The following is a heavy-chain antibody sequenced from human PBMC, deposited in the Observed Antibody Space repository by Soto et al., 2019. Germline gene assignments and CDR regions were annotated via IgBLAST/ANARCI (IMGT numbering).Heavy chain of an antibody. Sequence: QVQLQESGPGLVKPSETLSLTCTVSGGSISSYYWSWIRQPPGKGLEWIGYIYYSGSTNYNPSLKSRVTISVDTSKNQFSLKLSSVTAADTAVYYCARAPRGVVVTAAFDYWGQGTLVTVSS. CDR3: ARAPRGVVVTAAFDY. J-gene: IGHJ4*02. CDR2: IYYSGST. D-gene: IGHD2-21*02. CDR1: GGSISSYY. V-gene: IGHV4-59*01.